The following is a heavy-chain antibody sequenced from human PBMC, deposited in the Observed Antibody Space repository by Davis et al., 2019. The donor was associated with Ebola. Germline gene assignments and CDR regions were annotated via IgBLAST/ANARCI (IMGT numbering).Heavy chain of an antibody. CDR3: ARHREARAYLPRYYFDY. CDR1: GYNFSYRW. V-gene: IGHV5-51*01. J-gene: IGHJ4*02. D-gene: IGHD1-26*01. CDR2: IYPGDSDT. Sequence: GESLKISCKGSGYNFSYRWIAWVRQMPGKGLEWMGIIYPGDSDTRYSPSFQGQVTISAAKSISTAFLQWSSLKASDTAMYYCARHREARAYLPRYYFDYWGQGTLVTVSS.